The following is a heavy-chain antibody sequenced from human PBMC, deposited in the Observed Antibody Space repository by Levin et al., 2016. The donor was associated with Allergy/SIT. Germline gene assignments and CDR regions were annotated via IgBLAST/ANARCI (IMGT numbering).Heavy chain of an antibody. D-gene: IGHD6-19*01. J-gene: IGHJ4*02. CDR3: ARLPRGYRSDRRPAVDY. V-gene: IGHV4-39*01. Sequence: RQAPGKGLEWIGSMYYAGSTYYNPSLKSRVTLSVYTSRNQFSLKLRSVTAADSAVYYCARLPRGYRSDRRPAVDYWGQGTLVTVSS. CDR2: MYYAGST.